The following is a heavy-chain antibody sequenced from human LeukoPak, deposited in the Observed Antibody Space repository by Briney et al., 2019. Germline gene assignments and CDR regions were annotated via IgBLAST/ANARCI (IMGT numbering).Heavy chain of an antibody. V-gene: IGHV2-5*01. CDR2: IYWNDDK. D-gene: IGHD5-12*01. CDR1: GFSLSTSGVG. J-gene: IGHJ5*02. Sequence: KWSGPTLVNPTQTLTLTCTFSGFSLSTSGVGVGWIRQPPGKALEWLALIYWNDDKRYSPSLKSRLTISKDTSKNQVVLTMTNMDPVDTATYYCARSYSDYDYFDNWFDPWGQGTLVTVSS. CDR3: ARSYSDYDYFDNWFDP.